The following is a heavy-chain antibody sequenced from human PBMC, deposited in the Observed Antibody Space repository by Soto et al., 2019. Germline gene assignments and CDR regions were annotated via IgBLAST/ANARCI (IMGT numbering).Heavy chain of an antibody. Sequence: ASVKVSCKASGYTFTSYGISWVRQAPGQGLEWMGWISAHKGNTNYAQKLQDRVTMTTDTSTSTAYMELRSLRSEDTAVYYCARASSSWQYFDYWGQGTLVTVSS. V-gene: IGHV1-18*01. CDR3: ARASSSWQYFDY. CDR1: GYTFTSYG. J-gene: IGHJ4*02. D-gene: IGHD6-13*01. CDR2: ISAHKGNT.